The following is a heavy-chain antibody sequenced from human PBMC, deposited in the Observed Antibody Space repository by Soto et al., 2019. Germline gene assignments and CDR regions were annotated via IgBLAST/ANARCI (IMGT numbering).Heavy chain of an antibody. V-gene: IGHV4-38-2*01. CDR1: GYSISSGYY. CDR2: IYHGGST. Sequence: SETLSLTCAVSGYSISSGYYWCCLRQPPGKGLECIGSIYHGGSTYYNPSLNSRVTLSIDMTNNHVSLILNSVTAADTAVYYCARVGPWVPYYYDSSPYTFENWFDPWGQGTLVTVSS. J-gene: IGHJ5*02. CDR3: ARVGPWVPYYYDSSPYTFENWFDP. D-gene: IGHD3-22*01.